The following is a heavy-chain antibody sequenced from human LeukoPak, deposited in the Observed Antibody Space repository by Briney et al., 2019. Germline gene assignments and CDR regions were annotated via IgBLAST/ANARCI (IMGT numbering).Heavy chain of an antibody. CDR1: GFDFSSYG. CDR2: IWYDGSNK. Sequence: GGSLRLSCAASGFDFSSYGMHWVRQAPGKGLEWVAVIWYDGSNKYYADSVKGRFTISRDNSKNTLYLQMNSLRAEDTAVYYCARGIWFGELNDYWGQGTLVTVSS. CDR3: ARGIWFGELNDY. D-gene: IGHD3-10*01. V-gene: IGHV3-33*08. J-gene: IGHJ4*02.